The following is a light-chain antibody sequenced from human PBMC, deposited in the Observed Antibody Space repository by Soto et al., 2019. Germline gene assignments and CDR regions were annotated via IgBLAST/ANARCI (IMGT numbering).Light chain of an antibody. Sequence: EIVMTQSPATLSVSPGERGTLSCRASQSVNSNLAWYQQKPGQAPRLLIYDASTRATGIPARFSGSGSGTEFTLTISSLQPDDFATYYCQQSNSYSYTFGQGTKLEIK. CDR2: DAS. CDR1: QSVNSN. J-gene: IGKJ2*01. CDR3: QQSNSYSYT. V-gene: IGKV3-15*01.